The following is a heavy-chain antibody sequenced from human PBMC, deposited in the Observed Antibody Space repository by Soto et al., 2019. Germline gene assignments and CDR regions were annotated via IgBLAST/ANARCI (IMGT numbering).Heavy chain of an antibody. CDR2: FSGSGSST. D-gene: IGHD3-22*01. CDR1: GVTFSSYA. J-gene: IGHJ4*02. Sequence: GGTLRLSCAASGVTFSSYAMSWVRQAPGKGLEWVSAFSGSGSSTYYADSVKGRFTISRDNSKNTPYLQMNSLRAEDTAVYYCAKGLAYSSGTPSDYWGQGTLVTVSS. CDR3: AKGLAYSSGTPSDY. V-gene: IGHV3-23*01.